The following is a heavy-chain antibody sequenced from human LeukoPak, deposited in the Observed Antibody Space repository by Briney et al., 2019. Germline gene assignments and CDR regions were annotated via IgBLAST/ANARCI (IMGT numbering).Heavy chain of an antibody. CDR3: ARDGGVALGATDEPFDY. Sequence: GGSLRLSCAASGFTFSSYAMHWVRQAPGKGLEWVAVISYDGSNKYYADSVKGRFTISRDNSKNTLYLQMNSLRAEDTAVYYCARDGGVALGATDEPFDYWGQGTLVTVSS. CDR1: GFTFSSYA. J-gene: IGHJ4*02. V-gene: IGHV3-30-3*01. D-gene: IGHD1-26*01. CDR2: ISYDGSNK.